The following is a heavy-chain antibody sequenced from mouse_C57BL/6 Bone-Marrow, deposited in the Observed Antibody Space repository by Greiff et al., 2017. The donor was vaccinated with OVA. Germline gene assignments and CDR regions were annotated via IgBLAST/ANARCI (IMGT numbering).Heavy chain of an antibody. D-gene: IGHD6-2*01. CDR3: APIDVSYAMDY. J-gene: IGHJ4*01. CDR2: INPNNGGT. V-gene: IGHV1-26*01. Sequence: EVQLQQSGPELVKPGASVKISCKASGYTFTDYYMNWVKQSHGKSLEWIGDINPNNGGTSYNQKFKGKATLTVDKSSSTAYMELRSLTSEDSAVYYCAPIDVSYAMDYWGQGTSVTVSS. CDR1: GYTFTDYY.